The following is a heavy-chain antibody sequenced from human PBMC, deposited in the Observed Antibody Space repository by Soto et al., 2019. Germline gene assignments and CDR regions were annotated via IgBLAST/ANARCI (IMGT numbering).Heavy chain of an antibody. Sequence: QLQLQESGPGLVKPSETLSLTCTVSGGSISSSSYYWGWIRQPPGKGLEWIGSIYYSGSTYYNPSLKSRVTISVDTSKNQFSLKLSSVTAADTAVYYCARQFVSLIFGTVTTEDWFDPWGQGTLVTVSS. CDR3: ARQFVSLIFGTVTTEDWFDP. CDR1: GGSISSSSYY. CDR2: IYYSGST. J-gene: IGHJ5*02. V-gene: IGHV4-39*01. D-gene: IGHD4-17*01.